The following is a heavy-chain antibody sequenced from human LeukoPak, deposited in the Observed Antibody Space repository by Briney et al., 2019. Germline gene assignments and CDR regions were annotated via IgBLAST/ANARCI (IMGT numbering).Heavy chain of an antibody. Sequence: SGFTXXXYQMNWVRQAPGKGMEWVSYISSSGSTIHYADSVRGRFTISRDNAKNSLFLQMNRLRAEDTAVYFXXXXXXXXSDYXXXGXLVTVSS. CDR2: ISSSGSTI. CDR3: XXXXXXXSDY. J-gene: IGHJ4*01. V-gene: IGHV3-48*03. CDR1: GFTXXXYQ.